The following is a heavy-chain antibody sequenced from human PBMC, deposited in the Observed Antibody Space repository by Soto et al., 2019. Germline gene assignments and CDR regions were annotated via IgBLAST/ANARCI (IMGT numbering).Heavy chain of an antibody. J-gene: IGHJ6*02. CDR2: ISGSGGST. V-gene: IGHV3-23*01. CDR3: AKVRSGRKGRGMDV. D-gene: IGHD2-15*01. Sequence: EVQLLESGGGLVQPGGSLRLSCAASGFTFSSYAMSWVRQAPGKGLEWVSAISGSGGSTYYADSVKGRFTISRDNSKNTLYLQMNSLRAEDTTVYYCAKVRSGRKGRGMDVWGQGTTVTVSS. CDR1: GFTFSSYA.